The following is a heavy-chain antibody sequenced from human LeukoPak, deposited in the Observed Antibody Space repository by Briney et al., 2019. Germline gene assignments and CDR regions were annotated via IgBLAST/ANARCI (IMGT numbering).Heavy chain of an antibody. Sequence: SETLSLTCTVSGGSISGGSYYWSWIRQPAGKGLEWIGRIYTSGSTNYNPSLKSRVTISVDTSKNQFSLKLSSVTAADTAVYYCARTSVGAPSFNYYMDVWGKGTTVTVSS. CDR1: GGSISGGSYY. CDR3: ARTSVGAPSFNYYMDV. J-gene: IGHJ6*03. CDR2: IYTSGST. D-gene: IGHD1-26*01. V-gene: IGHV4-61*02.